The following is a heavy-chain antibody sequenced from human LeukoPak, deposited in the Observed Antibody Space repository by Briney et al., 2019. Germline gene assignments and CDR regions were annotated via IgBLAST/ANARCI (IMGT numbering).Heavy chain of an antibody. CDR2: IIPIFGTA. V-gene: IGHV1-69*13. Sequence: ASVKVSCKASGGTFSSYAISWVRQAPGQGLEWMGGIIPIFGTANYAQKFQGRVTITADESTSTAYMELSSLRSEDTAVYYCASIYGIEQLVRREYDAFDIWGQGTMVTVSS. CDR3: ASIYGIEQLVRREYDAFDI. CDR1: GGTFSSYA. J-gene: IGHJ3*02. D-gene: IGHD6-13*01.